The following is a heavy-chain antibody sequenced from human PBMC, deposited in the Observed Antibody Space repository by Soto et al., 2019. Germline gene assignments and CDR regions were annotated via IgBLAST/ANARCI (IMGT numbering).Heavy chain of an antibody. V-gene: IGHV3-21*01. J-gene: IGHJ4*02. D-gene: IGHD2-15*01. CDR1: GFTFSSYS. CDR3: ARDAGYCSGGSCPVAHFDY. CDR2: ISSSSSYI. Sequence: GGSLRLSCAASGFTFSSYSMNWVHQAPGKGLEWVSSISSSSSYIYYADSVKGRFTISRDNAKNSLYLQMNSLRAEDTAVYYCARDAGYCSGGSCPVAHFDYWGQGTLVTVSS.